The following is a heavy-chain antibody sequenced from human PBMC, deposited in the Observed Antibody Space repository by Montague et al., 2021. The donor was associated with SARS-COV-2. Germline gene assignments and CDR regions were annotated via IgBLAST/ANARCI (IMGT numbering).Heavy chain of an antibody. J-gene: IGHJ5*01. D-gene: IGHD2-15*01. V-gene: IGHV4-59*01. Sequence: SETLSLTCTVSGDSISSYYWNWIRQSPGKGLEWIGYIYNSGTTNYNPSVKSRVTISVDTSKNQFSLKLNSVTAADTAVYYCASGGGSCRGRSCYYCFDPWGQGTLVTVSS. CDR1: GDSISSYY. CDR3: ASGGGSCRGRSCYYCFDP. CDR2: IYNSGTT.